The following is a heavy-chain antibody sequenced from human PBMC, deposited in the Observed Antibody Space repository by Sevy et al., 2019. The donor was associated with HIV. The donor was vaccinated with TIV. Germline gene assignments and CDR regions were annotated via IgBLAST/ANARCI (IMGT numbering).Heavy chain of an antibody. CDR2: IKPDGRDK. CDR1: GFVFGTSW. CDR3: LGGGGDS. V-gene: IGHV3-7*01. D-gene: IGHD3-16*01. J-gene: IGHJ4*02. Sequence: GESLKISCAASGFVFGTSWMGWIRQAPGKGLECVAAIKPDGRDKYYVDSVKGRFIVSRDNAKNSLFLQMNSLRDGDTGFFFLLGGGGDSWGPGALVTVSS.